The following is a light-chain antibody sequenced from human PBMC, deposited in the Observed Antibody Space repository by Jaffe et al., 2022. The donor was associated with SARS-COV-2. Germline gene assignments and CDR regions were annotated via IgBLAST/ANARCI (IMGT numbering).Light chain of an antibody. CDR2: GAS. Sequence: EIVLTQSPGALSLSPGERATLSCRASQSFSSSYLAWYQQKPGQAPRLLIYGASSRATGIPDRFSGSGSGTDFTLTISRLEPEDFAVYYCQQSASSLTFGGGIKVEIK. J-gene: IGKJ4*01. CDR1: QSFSSSY. CDR3: QQSASSLT. V-gene: IGKV3-20*01.